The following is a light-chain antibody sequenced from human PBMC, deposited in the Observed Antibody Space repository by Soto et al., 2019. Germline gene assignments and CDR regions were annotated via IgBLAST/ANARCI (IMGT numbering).Light chain of an antibody. J-gene: IGLJ1*01. Sequence: QSALTQPPSASGSPGQSVTISCTGTSSYVGGYNYVSWYQQHPGKAPKLMIYEVSKRPSGVPDRFSGSKSGNTASLTVSGLQAEDEADYYFSSYAGSNNLVFGTGTKLTVL. CDR2: EVS. CDR1: SSYVGGYNY. CDR3: SSYAGSNNLV. V-gene: IGLV2-8*01.